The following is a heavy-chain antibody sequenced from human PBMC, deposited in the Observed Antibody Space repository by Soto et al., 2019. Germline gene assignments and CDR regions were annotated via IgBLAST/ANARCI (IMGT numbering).Heavy chain of an antibody. V-gene: IGHV1-18*01. Sequence: QVPLVQSGTEMKKPGASVKVSCKASGYTFTAYGINWVRQAPGQGLEWMGWISNYNGNTNYAQRLQGRVTMTTDTSTTTDYMELRSLRSDDTAVYYCARTHGELRGSGSNEYWGQGTLVTVSS. CDR2: ISNYNGNT. CDR1: GYTFTAYG. D-gene: IGHD3-10*01. J-gene: IGHJ4*02. CDR3: ARTHGELRGSGSNEY.